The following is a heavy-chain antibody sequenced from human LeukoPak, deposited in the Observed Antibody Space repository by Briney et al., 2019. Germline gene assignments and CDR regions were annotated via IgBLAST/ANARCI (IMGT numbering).Heavy chain of an antibody. D-gene: IGHD3-10*01. CDR2: INHSGST. CDR3: ARAGGRGVPYYYYMDV. V-gene: IGHV4-34*01. Sequence: SETLSLTCAVYGGSFSGYYWSWIRQPPGKGLEWIGEINHSGSTNYNPSLKSRVTISVDTSKNQFSLKLSSVTAADTAVYYCARAGGRGVPYYYYMDVWGKGTTVTVSS. CDR1: GGSFSGYY. J-gene: IGHJ6*03.